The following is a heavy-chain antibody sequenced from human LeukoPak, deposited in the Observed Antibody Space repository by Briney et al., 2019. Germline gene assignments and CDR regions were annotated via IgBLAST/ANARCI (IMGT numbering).Heavy chain of an antibody. V-gene: IGHV3-23*01. D-gene: IGHD4-23*01. CDR1: GFTFSIYA. J-gene: IGHJ4*02. CDR3: AKEGRPNSGGGYFDY. CDR2: LSESGGLA. Sequence: PGGSLRLSCAASGFTFSIYAMAWVRQAPGNGLERVSTLSESGGLAYYADSVKGRFTISRDNSKNTLYLQVNSLRAEDTAVYYCAKEGRPNSGGGYFDYWGQGTLVTVSP.